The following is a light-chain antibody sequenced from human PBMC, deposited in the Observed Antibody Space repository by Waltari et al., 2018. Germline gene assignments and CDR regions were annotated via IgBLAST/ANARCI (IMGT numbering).Light chain of an antibody. CDR3: QQFYRYPLT. CDR2: KAS. CDR1: QSISYW. V-gene: IGKV1-5*03. J-gene: IGKJ4*01. Sequence: DIQITQSPSTLSASVGHIVTITCRATQSISYWLAWYQHKPGKAPNLLIYKASNLKSGVPSRFSGSGSGTEFTLTISSLQPDDCGTYYCQQFYRYPLTFGGGTKVEI.